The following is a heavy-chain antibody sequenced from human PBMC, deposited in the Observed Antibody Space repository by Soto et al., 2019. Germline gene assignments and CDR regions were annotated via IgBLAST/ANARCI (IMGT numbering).Heavy chain of an antibody. Sequence: GASVKVSCKASGYTFTGYYMHWVRQAPGQGLEWMGWINPNSGGTNYAQKLQGRVTMTRDPSISTAYTELSRLRSDDTAVYYCARDIDMDIVVEVAATAPGYWGQGTLVTVSS. J-gene: IGHJ4*02. CDR2: INPNSGGT. V-gene: IGHV1-2*02. CDR3: ARDIDMDIVVEVAATAPGY. D-gene: IGHD2-15*01. CDR1: GYTFTGYY.